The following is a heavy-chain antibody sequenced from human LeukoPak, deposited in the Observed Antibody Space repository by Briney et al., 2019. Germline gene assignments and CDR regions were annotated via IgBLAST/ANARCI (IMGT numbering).Heavy chain of an antibody. D-gene: IGHD4-17*01. Sequence: PSETLSLTCSVSDDSFSSHYWTWIRQPPGKGLEWIGYISYIGSTNYNPSLKSRVTISIDTSKNQFSLKLSSVTAADTAVYYCARDLVTVTKGFDIWGQGTMVSVSS. V-gene: IGHV4-59*11. CDR3: ARDLVTVTKGFDI. J-gene: IGHJ3*02. CDR1: DDSFSSHY. CDR2: ISYIGST.